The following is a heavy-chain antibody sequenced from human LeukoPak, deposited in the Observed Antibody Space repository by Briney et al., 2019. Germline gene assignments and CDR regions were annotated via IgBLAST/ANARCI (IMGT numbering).Heavy chain of an antibody. CDR1: GFSFSSYT. Sequence: GGSLRLSCAASGFSFSSYTMNWVRQAPGKGLEWVSSISSSSTYMYYGDSVKGRFTISRDNAKNSLYLQMNSLRAEDTAVYYCARDGYYYGSGSDYWGQGTLVTVSS. J-gene: IGHJ4*02. D-gene: IGHD3-10*01. V-gene: IGHV3-21*01. CDR2: ISSSSTYM. CDR3: ARDGYYYGSGSDY.